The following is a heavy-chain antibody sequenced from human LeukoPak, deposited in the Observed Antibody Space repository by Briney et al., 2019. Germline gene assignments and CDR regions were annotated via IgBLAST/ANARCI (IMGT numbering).Heavy chain of an antibody. CDR3: ARGSLYWFDP. D-gene: IGHD3-10*01. V-gene: IGHV4-34*01. CDR1: GGSFSGYY. J-gene: IGHJ5*02. Sequence: PSETLSLTCAVYGGSFSGYYWSWLRQSPGKGLEWIGEINHSGSTNYNPSLKSRVTISIDTSKNQFSLKLSSVTAADTAVYYCARGSLYWFDPWGQGTLVTVSS. CDR2: INHSGST.